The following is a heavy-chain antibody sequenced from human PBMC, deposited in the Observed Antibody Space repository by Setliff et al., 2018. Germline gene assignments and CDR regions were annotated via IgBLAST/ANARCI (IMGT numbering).Heavy chain of an antibody. CDR3: ARGQPRWFDP. CDR2: IHYSGTT. V-gene: IGHV4-31*01. CDR1: GDSMNSGXXXY. D-gene: IGHD3-10*01. Sequence: SETLSLTCTVSGDSMNSGXXXYWSWIRQHPGKGLEWIGYIHYSGTTYYNPSXXXXVTXXXXXXXXXXXXXXXXXTXAXTAVYYCARGQPRWFDPWGPGTLVTVSS. J-gene: IGHJ5*02.